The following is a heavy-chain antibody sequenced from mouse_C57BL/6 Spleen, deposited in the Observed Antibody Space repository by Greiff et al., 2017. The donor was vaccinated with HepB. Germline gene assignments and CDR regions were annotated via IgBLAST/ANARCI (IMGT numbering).Heavy chain of an antibody. CDR2: ISDGGSYT. Sequence: EVQVVESGGGLVKPGGSLKLSCAASGFTFSSYAMSWVRQTPEKRLEWVATISDGGSYTYYPDNVKGRFTISRDTAKNNLYLQMSHLKSEDTAMYYCARDLSTVVAVRGFAYWGQGTLVTVSA. CDR1: GFTFSSYA. V-gene: IGHV5-4*01. CDR3: ARDLSTVVAVRGFAY. D-gene: IGHD1-1*01. J-gene: IGHJ3*01.